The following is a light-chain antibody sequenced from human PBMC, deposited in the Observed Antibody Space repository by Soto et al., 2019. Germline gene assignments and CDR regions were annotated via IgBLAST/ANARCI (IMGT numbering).Light chain of an antibody. Sequence: QSVLTQPASVSGSPGQSITISCTGTSSDVGGYNYVSWYQQHPGKAPKLMIYEVSNRPSGVSNRFSGSKSGNTASLTISGLQAEDEADYYCCTDAGTYKVFGTGTKLTVL. CDR2: EVS. J-gene: IGLJ1*01. CDR3: CTDAGTYKV. V-gene: IGLV2-14*01. CDR1: SSDVGGYNY.